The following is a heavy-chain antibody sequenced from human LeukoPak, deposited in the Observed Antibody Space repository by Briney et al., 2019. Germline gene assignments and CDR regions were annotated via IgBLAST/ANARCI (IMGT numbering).Heavy chain of an antibody. J-gene: IGHJ5*02. CDR2: INPKSGGT. CDR1: GYSFTDYY. D-gene: IGHD2-21*01. V-gene: IGHV1-2*02. Sequence: ASVKVSCKTSGYSFTDYYMHWVRQAPGQGLEWMGWINPKSGGTSSAQKFQGRVTMTRDTSIATVYMEVSWLTSDDTAIYYCARADRLDGGPYLIGPWGQGTLVTVSS. CDR3: ARADRLDGGPYLIGP.